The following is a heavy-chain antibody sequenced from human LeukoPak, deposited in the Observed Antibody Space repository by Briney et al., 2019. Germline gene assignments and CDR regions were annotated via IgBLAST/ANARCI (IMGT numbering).Heavy chain of an antibody. D-gene: IGHD6-13*01. Sequence: SETLSLTCTVSGGSISSGGYYWSWIRQHPGKGLEWIGYIYYSGSTYYNPSLESRVTISVDTSKNQFSLKLSSVTAADTAVYYCARSHSSSWHFDYWGQGTLVAVSS. J-gene: IGHJ4*02. CDR1: GGSISSGGYY. CDR3: ARSHSSSWHFDY. CDR2: IYYSGST. V-gene: IGHV4-31*03.